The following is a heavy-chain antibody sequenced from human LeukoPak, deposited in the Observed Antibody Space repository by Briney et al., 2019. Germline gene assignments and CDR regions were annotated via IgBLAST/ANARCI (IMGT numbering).Heavy chain of an antibody. D-gene: IGHD2-15*01. CDR2: IYPGDSDT. Sequence: GGSLRLSCGASGFTFSSYAMSWVRQAPGKGLEWMGIIYPGDSDTRYSPSFQGQVTISADKSISTAYLQWSSLKASDTAMYYCARHLCSGGSCYSGYYYYMDVWGKGTTVTVSS. J-gene: IGHJ6*03. V-gene: IGHV5-51*01. CDR3: ARHLCSGGSCYSGYYYYMDV. CDR1: GFTFSSYA.